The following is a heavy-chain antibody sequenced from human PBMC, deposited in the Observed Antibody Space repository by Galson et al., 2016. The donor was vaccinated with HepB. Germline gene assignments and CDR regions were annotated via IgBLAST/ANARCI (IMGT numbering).Heavy chain of an antibody. J-gene: IGHJ4*02. CDR2: ITYSGNT. CDR1: GGSITNYY. V-gene: IGHV4-59*01. CDR3: ARSFKGAH. D-gene: IGHD1-26*01. Sequence: LSLTCTISGGSITNYYWSWVRQPPGKGLEWIGYITYSGNTLYTPSLKSRVTISVDTAKNQISLKVNSVTAADTAVYYCARSFKGAHWGQGTLVTVSS.